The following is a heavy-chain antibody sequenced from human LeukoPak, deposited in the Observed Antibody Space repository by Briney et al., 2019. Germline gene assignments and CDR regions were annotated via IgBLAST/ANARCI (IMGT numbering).Heavy chain of an antibody. J-gene: IGHJ4*02. CDR1: GLSFSDYY. CDR3: ARGMVAATYDY. CDR2: ISSSGSTI. V-gene: IGHV3-11*01. Sequence: GGSLRLSCAASGLSFSDYYMSWIRHAPGKGLEWVSYISSSGSTIYYADSVKGRFTISRDNAKNSLYLQMNSLRAEDTAVYYCARGMVAATYDYWGQGTLVTVSS. D-gene: IGHD2-15*01.